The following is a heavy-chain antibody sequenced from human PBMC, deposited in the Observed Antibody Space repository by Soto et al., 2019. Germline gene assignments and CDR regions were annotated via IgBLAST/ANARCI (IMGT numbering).Heavy chain of an antibody. D-gene: IGHD6-13*01. Sequence: PGGSLRLSCAASGFTFSSYAMSWVRQAPGKGLEWVSAISGSGGSTYYADSVKGRFTISRDNSKNTLYLQMNSLRAEDTAVYYCPKKNPGAYSSSWYAPRWFDPWGQGTLVTVSS. CDR2: ISGSGGST. CDR3: PKKNPGAYSSSWYAPRWFDP. CDR1: GFTFSSYA. J-gene: IGHJ5*02. V-gene: IGHV3-23*01.